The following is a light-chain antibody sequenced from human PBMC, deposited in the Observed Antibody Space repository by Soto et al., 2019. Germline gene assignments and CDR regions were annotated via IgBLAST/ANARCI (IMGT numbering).Light chain of an antibody. J-gene: IGKJ2*01. CDR3: PLFCGSPDT. V-gene: IGKV3-20*01. CDR2: GAS. CDR1: QSVSNSY. Sequence: EIVLTQSPGTLSLSPGERATLSCRASQSVSNSYLAWYQQRPGQAPRLLIYGASTRATGIPDRFSGGGSGKNFSLTISRMEPEDFAVYYCPLFCGSPDTFGQGTKLEHK.